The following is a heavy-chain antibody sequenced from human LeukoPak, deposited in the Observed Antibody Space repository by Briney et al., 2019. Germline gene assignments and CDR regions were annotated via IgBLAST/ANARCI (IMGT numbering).Heavy chain of an antibody. CDR3: ARDSCGSPSCFDY. J-gene: IGHJ4*02. V-gene: IGHV3-33*01. Sequence: PGGSLRLSCTESGFTFSSYGMHWVRQAPGRGLEWVAAIQYDGSIEYYADSVKGRFTISRDQSKNTLFLQVNSLRAEDTAVYYCARDSCGSPSCFDYWGQGTLVTVSS. D-gene: IGHD2-2*01. CDR2: IQYDGSIE. CDR1: GFTFSSYG.